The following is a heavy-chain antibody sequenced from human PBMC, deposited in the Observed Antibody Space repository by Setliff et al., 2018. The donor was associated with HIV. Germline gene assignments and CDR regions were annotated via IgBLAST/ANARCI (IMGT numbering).Heavy chain of an antibody. J-gene: IGHJ6*03. D-gene: IGHD3-10*01. CDR1: GGTFSRNA. V-gene: IGHV1-69*13. Sequence: SVKVSCKASGGTFSRNAISWVRQAPGQGLERIGGITPIFGTPKYAQKFQGRVTITADESRSTAYLELSSLRSEDTAVYYCATAGEMATIGYSYYYMGVWGKGTTVTVSS. CDR3: ATAGEMATIGYSYYYMGV. CDR2: ITPIFGTP.